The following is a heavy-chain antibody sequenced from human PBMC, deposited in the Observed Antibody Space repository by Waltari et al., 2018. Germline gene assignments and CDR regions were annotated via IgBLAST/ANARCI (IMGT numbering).Heavy chain of an antibody. Sequence: QVQLVQSGAEMKKPGASVKVSCKASGYTSSSYGFNWVRQAPGQGLEWMGWISAYNGRTIFAQKFQGRVTMTTDTSTSTSYMELRSLRSDDTAVYYCATDEGAVIVTGTSYYWGQGALVTVSS. CDR3: ATDEGAVIVTGTSYY. V-gene: IGHV1-18*01. J-gene: IGHJ4*02. CDR2: ISAYNGRT. CDR1: GYTSSSYG. D-gene: IGHD6-19*01.